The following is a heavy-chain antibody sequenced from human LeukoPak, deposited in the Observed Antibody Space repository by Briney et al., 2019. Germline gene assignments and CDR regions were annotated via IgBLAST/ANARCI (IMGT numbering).Heavy chain of an antibody. Sequence: SETLSLTCAVYGGSFSGYYWSWIRQPPGKGLEWIGEINHSGSTNYNPSLKSRVIISVDTSKNQFSLKLSSVTAADTAVYYCARGPRYYDILTGFHPYYYYGMDVWGQGTTVTVSS. J-gene: IGHJ6*02. V-gene: IGHV4-34*01. CDR2: INHSGST. CDR1: GGSFSGYY. CDR3: ARGPRYYDILTGFHPYYYYGMDV. D-gene: IGHD3-9*01.